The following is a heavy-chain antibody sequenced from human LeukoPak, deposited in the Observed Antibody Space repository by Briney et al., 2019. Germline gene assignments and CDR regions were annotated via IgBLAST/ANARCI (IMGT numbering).Heavy chain of an antibody. CDR1: GLTFSASA. Sequence: GGSLRLSCAASGLTFSASAMHWVRQASGKGLEWVGHIRSKTNSYATAYDASVKGRFTISRDDSKTTAYLQMNSLRTEDTAVYYCTRLWDSSGWCSAFDIWGQGTTVTVSS. V-gene: IGHV3-73*01. J-gene: IGHJ3*02. D-gene: IGHD6-19*01. CDR3: TRLWDSSGWCSAFDI. CDR2: IRSKTNSYAT.